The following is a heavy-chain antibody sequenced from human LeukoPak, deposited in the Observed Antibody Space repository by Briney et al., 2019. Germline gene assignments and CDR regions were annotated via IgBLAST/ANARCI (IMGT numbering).Heavy chain of an antibody. D-gene: IGHD6-19*01. Sequence: GGSLRLSCAASGFTFDDFAMHWVRQVPGKGLEWVSGINWNSDSIGYADSVKGRFTTSRDNAKNSLYLQMNSLRAEDTAMYYCAKDLIAVAETPVFDYWGQGTLVTVSS. CDR2: INWNSDSI. V-gene: IGHV3-9*01. CDR3: AKDLIAVAETPVFDY. J-gene: IGHJ4*02. CDR1: GFTFDDFA.